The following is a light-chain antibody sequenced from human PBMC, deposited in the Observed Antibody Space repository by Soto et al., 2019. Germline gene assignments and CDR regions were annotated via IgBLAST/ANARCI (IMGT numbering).Light chain of an antibody. CDR3: QQSNSIPPWT. CDR2: GAS. J-gene: IGKJ1*01. Sequence: DIQMTQSPSSLSASVGDRVTITRRASHTISKYLNWYQHKPGKGPKLLIYGASTLQSGVSSRFSGSGSGTDFTLTISSLQPEDVATYYCQQSNSIPPWTFGQGTKVDIK. V-gene: IGKV1-39*01. CDR1: HTISKY.